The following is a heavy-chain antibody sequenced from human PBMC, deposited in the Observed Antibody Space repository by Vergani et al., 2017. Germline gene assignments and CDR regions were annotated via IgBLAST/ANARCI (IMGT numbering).Heavy chain of an antibody. D-gene: IGHD2-15*01. V-gene: IGHV1-2*02. CDR2: INPNSGGT. CDR1: GYTFTGYY. CDR3: ARGYCSGGSCYSTFDY. J-gene: IGHJ4*02. Sequence: QVQLVQSGAEVKKPGASVKVSCKASGYTFTGYYMHWVRQAPGQGLEWMRWINPNSGGTNYAQKFQGRVTMTRDTSISTAYMELSRLRSDDTAVYYCARGYCSGGSCYSTFDYWGQGTLVTVSS.